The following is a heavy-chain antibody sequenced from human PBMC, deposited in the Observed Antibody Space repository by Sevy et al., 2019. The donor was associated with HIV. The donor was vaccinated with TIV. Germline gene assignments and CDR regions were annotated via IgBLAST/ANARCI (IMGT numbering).Heavy chain of an antibody. V-gene: IGHV1-24*01. D-gene: IGHD2-2*01. Sequence: ASVKVSCKVSGYTLTALSMHWVRQAPRKGLEWMGGFDEDGEIMYAQKFQGRVTMTEDTSTDTAYMELSSLRSEDTAMYYCATDIVVGRDYWGQGTLVTVSS. J-gene: IGHJ4*02. CDR1: GYTLTALS. CDR3: ATDIVVGRDY. CDR2: FDEDGEI.